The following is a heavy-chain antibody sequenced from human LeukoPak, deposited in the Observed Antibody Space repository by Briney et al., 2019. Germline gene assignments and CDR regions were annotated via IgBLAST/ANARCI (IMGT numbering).Heavy chain of an antibody. CDR2: INPNSGGT. Sequence: ASVKVSCKASGYPFTDYYIHWVRQAPGQGLEWMGWINPNSGGTNYAQNFQGRVTMTRDTSISAAYMEVSRLRSDDTAFYYCARSLSGTYGDCVTWGQGTLVTVSS. CDR1: GYPFTDYY. V-gene: IGHV1-2*02. D-gene: IGHD1-26*01. CDR3: ARSLSGTYGDCVT. J-gene: IGHJ5*02.